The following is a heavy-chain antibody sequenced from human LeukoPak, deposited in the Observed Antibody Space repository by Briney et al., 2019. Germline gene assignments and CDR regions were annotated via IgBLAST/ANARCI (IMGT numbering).Heavy chain of an antibody. CDR3: ARGGDYDILTGPLDY. D-gene: IGHD3-9*01. CDR2: INHSGST. J-gene: IGHJ4*02. V-gene: IGHV4-34*01. Sequence: PSETLSLTCAVYGGSFSGYYWSWIRQPPGKGLEWIGEINHSGSTNYNPSLKSRVTISVDTSKNQFSLKLSSVTAADTAVYYWARGGDYDILTGPLDYWGQGTLVTVSS. CDR1: GGSFSGYY.